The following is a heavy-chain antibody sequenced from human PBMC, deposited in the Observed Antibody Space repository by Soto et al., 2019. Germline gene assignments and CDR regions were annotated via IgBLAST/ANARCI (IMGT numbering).Heavy chain of an antibody. D-gene: IGHD3-10*01. V-gene: IGHV5-51*01. Sequence: GESLKISCKGSGYSFTSYWIGWVRQMPGKGLEWMGIIYPGDSDTRYSPSFQGQVTISADKSISTAYLQWSSLKASDTAMYYCGREYYYGSGKRGGGMGYYGMDVWGQGTTVTVSS. CDR1: GYSFTSYW. CDR3: GREYYYGSGKRGGGMGYYGMDV. J-gene: IGHJ6*02. CDR2: IYPGDSDT.